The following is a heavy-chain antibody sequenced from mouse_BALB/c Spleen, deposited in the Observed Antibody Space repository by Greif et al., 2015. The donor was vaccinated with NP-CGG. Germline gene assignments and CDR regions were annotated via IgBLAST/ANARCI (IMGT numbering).Heavy chain of an antibody. CDR2: ISDGGSYT. J-gene: IGHJ4*01. Sequence: EVHLVESGGGLVKPGGSLKLSCAASGFTFSDYYMYWVRQTPEKRLEWVATISDGGSYTYYPDSVKGRFTISRDNAKNNLYLQMSSLKSEDTAMYYCARERGVYDFYAMDYWGQGTSVTVSS. CDR3: ARERGVYDFYAMDY. D-gene: IGHD2-12*01. V-gene: IGHV5-4*02. CDR1: GFTFSDYY.